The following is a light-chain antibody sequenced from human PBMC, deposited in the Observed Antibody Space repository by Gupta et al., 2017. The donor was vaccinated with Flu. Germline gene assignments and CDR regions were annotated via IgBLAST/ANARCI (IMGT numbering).Light chain of an antibody. CDR1: QSLLHSNGYNY. J-gene: IGKJ4*01. Sequence: NGIAQFPPSLAVTPGEPAFISCRSSQSLLHSNGYNYLDWYLQKPGQSPQLLIYLGSNRASGVPDRFSGSGSGTDFTLKISRVEAEDVGVYYCMQALQTPLTFGGGTKVEIK. V-gene: IGKV2-28*01. CDR2: LGS. CDR3: MQALQTPLT.